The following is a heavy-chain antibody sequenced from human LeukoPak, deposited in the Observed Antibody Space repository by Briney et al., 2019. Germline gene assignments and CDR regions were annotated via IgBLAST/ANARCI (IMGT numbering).Heavy chain of an antibody. CDR3: AREMTTEILDAFDI. D-gene: IGHD4-17*01. Sequence: SETLSLTCTVSGGSISSYYWSWIRQPPGKGLEWIGYIYYSGSTNYNPSLKSRVTISVDTSKNQFSLKLSSVTAADTAVYYCAREMTTEILDAFDIWGQGTMVTDSS. J-gene: IGHJ3*02. CDR1: GGSISSYY. CDR2: IYYSGST. V-gene: IGHV4-59*01.